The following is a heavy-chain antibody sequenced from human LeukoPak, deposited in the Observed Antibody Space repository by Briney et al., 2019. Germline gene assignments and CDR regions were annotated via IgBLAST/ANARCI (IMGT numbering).Heavy chain of an antibody. CDR1: GYTLTELS. D-gene: IGHD1-26*01. Sequence: ASVKVSCKVSGYTLTELSMHWVRQAPGKGLEWMGGFDPEDGETIYAQKFQGRVTMTEDTSTDTAYMELSSLRSEDTAVYYCATARLGAAPPRYWGQGTLVTVSP. CDR3: ATARLGAAPPRY. CDR2: FDPEDGET. J-gene: IGHJ4*02. V-gene: IGHV1-24*01.